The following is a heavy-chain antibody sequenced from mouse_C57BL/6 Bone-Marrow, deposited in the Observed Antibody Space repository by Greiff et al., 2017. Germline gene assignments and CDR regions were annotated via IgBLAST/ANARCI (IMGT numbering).Heavy chain of an antibody. D-gene: IGHD2-1*01. CDR1: GYTFTSYW. J-gene: IGHJ1*03. V-gene: IGHV1-64*01. CDR2: IHPNSGST. Sequence: QVQLKQPGAELVKPGASVKLSCKASGYTFTSYWMHWVKQRPGQGLEWIGMIHPNSGSTNYNEKFKSKATLTVDKSSSTAYMQLSSLTSEDSAVYYCAREKVYGKGYFDVWGTGTTVTVSS. CDR3: AREKVYGKGYFDV.